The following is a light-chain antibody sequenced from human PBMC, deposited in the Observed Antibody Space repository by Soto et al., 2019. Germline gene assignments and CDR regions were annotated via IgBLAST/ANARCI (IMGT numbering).Light chain of an antibody. Sequence: IFITRSPLSLGVTPGEPASISCRSSQSLLHSNGYNYLDWYLQKPGQSPQLLIYLGSNRASGVPDRFSGSGSGTDFTLKISRVEAEDVGVYYCMQALQTPDTFGQGTRLEIK. CDR1: QSLLHSNGYNY. V-gene: IGKV2-28*01. CDR2: LGS. J-gene: IGKJ5*01. CDR3: MQALQTPDT.